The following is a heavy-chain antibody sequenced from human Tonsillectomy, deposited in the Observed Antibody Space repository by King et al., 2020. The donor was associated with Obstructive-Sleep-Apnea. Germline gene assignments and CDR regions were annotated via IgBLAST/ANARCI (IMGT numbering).Heavy chain of an antibody. CDR3: AGQGIYGGNSGWFDT. D-gene: IGHD4-23*01. CDR2: IYYSGRT. V-gene: IGHV4-31*03. Sequence: VQLQESGPGLVKPSQTLSLTCTVSGGSISSGCYYCSWIRQHPGKGLEWIGYIYYSGRTYYNPSLKSRVTISVDTPKNPFSLKLVPVTAADTAVYYCAGQGIYGGNSGWFDTWGQGTLVTVSS. CDR1: GGSISSGCYY. J-gene: IGHJ5*02.